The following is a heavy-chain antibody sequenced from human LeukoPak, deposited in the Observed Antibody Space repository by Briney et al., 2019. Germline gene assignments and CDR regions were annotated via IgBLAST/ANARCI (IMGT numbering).Heavy chain of an antibody. Sequence: SSETLSLTCTASGGSISSYYWSWIRRPPGKGLEWIGYIYYSGSTNYNPSLKSRVTISVDTSKNQLSLRLSSVTAADTAVYYCAKGGTYGGGADYWGQGTLVTVSS. CDR1: GGSISSYY. CDR3: AKGGTYGGGADY. D-gene: IGHD1-26*01. CDR2: IYYSGST. J-gene: IGHJ4*02. V-gene: IGHV4-59*01.